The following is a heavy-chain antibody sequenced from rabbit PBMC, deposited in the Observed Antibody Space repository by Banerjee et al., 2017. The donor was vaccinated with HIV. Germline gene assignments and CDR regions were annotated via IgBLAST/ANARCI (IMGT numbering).Heavy chain of an antibody. D-gene: IGHD1-1*01. CDR3: ARNRGYGSSSGYYGL. CDR1: GFSFSSYYY. J-gene: IGHJ3*01. Sequence: QSLEESGGDLVKPEGSLTLTCTASGFSFSSYYYMCWVRQAPGMGLEWIACIYVGSSGSGSTWYASWAKGRFAISKTSSTTVTLQMASQTAGDTAAYFCARNRGYGSSSGYYGLWGQGTLVTVS. V-gene: IGHV1S40*01. CDR2: IYVGSSGSGST.